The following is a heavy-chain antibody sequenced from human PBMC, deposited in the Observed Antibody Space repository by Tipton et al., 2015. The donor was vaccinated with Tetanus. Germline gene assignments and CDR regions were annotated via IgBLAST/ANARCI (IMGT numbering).Heavy chain of an antibody. CDR3: ARDQGGGRVVRLNWLDP. J-gene: IGHJ5*02. V-gene: IGHV4-31*02. D-gene: IGHD6-6*01. CDR1: GGSITSDNHY. Sequence: SGGSITSDNHYWSWIRQPPGKGLEWIGYIYHSGSTYYNASLKSRLDISLDTSKNQFSLRLTSVTVADTAVYYCARDQGGGRVVRLNWLDPWGQGTLVTVSS. CDR2: IYHSGST.